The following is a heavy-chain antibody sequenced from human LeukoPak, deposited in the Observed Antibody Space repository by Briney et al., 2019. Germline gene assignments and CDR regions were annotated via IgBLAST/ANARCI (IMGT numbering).Heavy chain of an antibody. D-gene: IGHD2-2*01. V-gene: IGHV1-18*01. CDR2: VSAYNGNT. J-gene: IGHJ3*02. CDR3: ARVASRNAFDI. CDR1: GYTLTELS. Sequence: ASVKVSCKVSGYTLTELSMHWVRQAPGQGLEWMGWVSAYNGNTNYAQKLQGRVTMTTDTSTSTAYMELRSLISDDTAVYYCARVASRNAFDIWGQGTMVTVSS.